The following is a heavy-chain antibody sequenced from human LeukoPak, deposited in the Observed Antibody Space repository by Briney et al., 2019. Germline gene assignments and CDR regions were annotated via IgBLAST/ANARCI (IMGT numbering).Heavy chain of an antibody. CDR1: GFTFDDYA. J-gene: IGHJ4*02. CDR2: ISWNSGSI. CDR3: ARGPNSNWSGLDF. D-gene: IGHD6-6*01. Sequence: GGSLRLSCAASGFTFDDYAMHWVRHAPGKGLEWVSGISWNSGSIGYADSVKGRFTISRDNAKNSLYLQVNNLRAEDTAVYYCARGPNSNWSGLDFWGQGTLLTVSS. V-gene: IGHV3-9*01.